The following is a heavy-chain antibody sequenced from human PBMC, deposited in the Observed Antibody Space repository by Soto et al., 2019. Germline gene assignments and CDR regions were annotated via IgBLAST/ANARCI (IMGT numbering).Heavy chain of an antibody. D-gene: IGHD4-17*01. V-gene: IGHV3-21*01. CDR1: GFTFSSYS. CDR2: ISSSSSYI. Sequence: GGSLRLSCAASGFTFSSYSMNWVRQAPGKGLEWVSSISSSSSYIYYADSVKGRFTISRDNAKNSLYLQMNSLRAEDTAVYYCARESTVTTSHYYGMDVWGQGTTVTVSS. CDR3: ARESTVTTSHYYGMDV. J-gene: IGHJ6*02.